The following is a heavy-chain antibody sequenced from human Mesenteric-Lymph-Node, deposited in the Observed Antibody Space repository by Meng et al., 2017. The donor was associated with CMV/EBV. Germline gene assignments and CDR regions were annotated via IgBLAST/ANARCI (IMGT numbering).Heavy chain of an antibody. J-gene: IGHJ4*02. D-gene: IGHD1-26*01. Sequence: YTFPGYYMHWVRQAPGQGLEWMGWINPNSGGTNYAQKFQGRVTMTRDTSISTAYMELSRLRSDDTAVYYCARGVVGATLSEVSYFDYWGQGTLVTVSS. CDR3: ARGVVGATLSEVSYFDY. CDR1: YTFPGYY. V-gene: IGHV1-2*02. CDR2: INPNSGGT.